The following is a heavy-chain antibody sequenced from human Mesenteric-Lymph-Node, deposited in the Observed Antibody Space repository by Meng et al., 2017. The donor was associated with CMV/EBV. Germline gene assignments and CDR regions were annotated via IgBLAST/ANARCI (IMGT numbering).Heavy chain of an antibody. V-gene: IGHV4-34*01. D-gene: IGHD3-9*01. CDR1: GGSFSCYY. CDR3: ARGSSYDILTGYFDY. CDR2: INHSGST. J-gene: IGHJ4*02. Sequence: QVPLSQWGAGLLKPSETLSVTCAVYGGSFSCYYWNWIRQSPEKGLEWIGEINHSGSTTYNPSFTSRIIISVDTSTNQISLNMSSVTAADTAVYYCARGSSYDILTGYFDYWGQGALVTVSS.